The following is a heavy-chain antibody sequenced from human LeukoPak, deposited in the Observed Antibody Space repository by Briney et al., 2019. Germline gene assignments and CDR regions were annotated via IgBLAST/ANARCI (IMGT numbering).Heavy chain of an antibody. Sequence: SETLSLTCTVSGYSISSGYYWGWIRQPPGKGLEWIGSIYHSGSTYYNPSLKSRVTISVDTSKNQFSLKLSSVTAADTAVYYCASPPESDYDYTVVGFAYWGQGALVTVSS. J-gene: IGHJ4*02. CDR2: IYHSGST. V-gene: IGHV4-38-2*02. CDR1: GYSISSGYY. D-gene: IGHD5-12*01. CDR3: ASPPESDYDYTVVGFAY.